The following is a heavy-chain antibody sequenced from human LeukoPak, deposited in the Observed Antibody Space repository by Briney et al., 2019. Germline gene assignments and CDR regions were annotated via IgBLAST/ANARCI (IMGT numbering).Heavy chain of an antibody. CDR3: SRDILSGGSPTPPFDY. D-gene: IGHD2-15*01. Sequence: GGSLRLSCTASGFTFADYAMSWFRQAPGKGLEWVGFVRSNAYGGTTEYAAPVKGRFTISRDDSKSIAYLQMNSLKTEDTAVYYCSRDILSGGSPTPPFDYWGQGTPVTVSS. V-gene: IGHV3-49*03. CDR2: VRSNAYGGTT. CDR1: GFTFADYA. J-gene: IGHJ4*02.